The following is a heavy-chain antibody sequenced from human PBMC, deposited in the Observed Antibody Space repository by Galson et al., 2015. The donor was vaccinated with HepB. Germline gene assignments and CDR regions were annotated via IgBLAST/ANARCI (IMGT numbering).Heavy chain of an antibody. CDR2: ISSSSTST. J-gene: IGHJ4*02. CDR3: AMGRVTSGPFDG. CDR1: GFTFSSYA. Sequence: SLRLSCAASGFTFSSYAMTWVRQAPGTGLEWVSSISSSSTSTYYVDSVKGRFTISRDNSKSTLYLQMNSLRAEDTAIYYCAMGRVTSGPFDGWGQGTLVTVSS. D-gene: IGHD1-26*01. V-gene: IGHV3-23*01.